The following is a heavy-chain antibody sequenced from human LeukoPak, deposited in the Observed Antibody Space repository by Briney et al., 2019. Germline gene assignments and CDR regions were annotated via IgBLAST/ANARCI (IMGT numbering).Heavy chain of an antibody. J-gene: IGHJ4*02. Sequence: SETLSLTCAVYGGSFSGYYWSWIRQPPGKALEWIGEINHSGSTNYNPSLKSRVTISVDTSKNQFSLRLSSVTAADTAVYYCARGWDIVVVPAASYYFDYWGQGTLVTVSS. CDR2: INHSGST. D-gene: IGHD2-2*01. V-gene: IGHV4-34*01. CDR1: GGSFSGYY. CDR3: ARGWDIVVVPAASYYFDY.